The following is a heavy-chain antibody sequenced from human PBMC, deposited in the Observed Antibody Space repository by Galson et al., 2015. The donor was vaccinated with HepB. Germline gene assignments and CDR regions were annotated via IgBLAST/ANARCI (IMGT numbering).Heavy chain of an antibody. V-gene: IGHV1-69*04. CDR3: ARDPPRPVYYYYGIDV. CDR2: IIPILGIA. J-gene: IGHJ6*02. CDR1: GGTFSSYT. Sequence: SVKVSCQASGGTFSSYTISWVRQAPGQGLEWNGRIIPILGIANYAQKFQGRVTITADKPTSTAYMEMSSLRPEDKAVYYCARDPPRPVYYYYGIDVWGQGTTVTVSS.